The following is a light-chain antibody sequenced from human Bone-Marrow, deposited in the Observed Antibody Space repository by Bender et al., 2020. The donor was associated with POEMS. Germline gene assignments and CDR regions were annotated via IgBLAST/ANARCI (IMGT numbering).Light chain of an antibody. CDR2: DDT. CDR1: SSNIGAGYE. J-gene: IGLJ7*01. Sequence: QSVLTQPPSVSGAPGQRVTISCTGSSSNIGAGYEVHWYQQLPGTAPKLLIQDDTNRPSGVPARFSASKSGASASLAIAGLQAEDEADYHCQCYDRRLSGPAFGGGTQLTVL. V-gene: IGLV1-40*01. CDR3: QCYDRRLSGPA.